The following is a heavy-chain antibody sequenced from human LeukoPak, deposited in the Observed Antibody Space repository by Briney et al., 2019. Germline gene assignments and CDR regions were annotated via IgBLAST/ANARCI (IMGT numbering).Heavy chain of an antibody. D-gene: IGHD3-3*01. J-gene: IGHJ5*02. V-gene: IGHV1-8*01. CDR1: GYTFTSYY. CDR2: MNPNSGNT. CDR3: ARGERSGSLVDP. Sequence: ASVTVSCKASGYTFTSYYINWVRQATGQGLEWMGWMNPNSGNTGYARKFQGRVTMTRNTSITTAYMELSSLRSEDTAVYYCARGERSGSLVDPWGQGTLVTVSS.